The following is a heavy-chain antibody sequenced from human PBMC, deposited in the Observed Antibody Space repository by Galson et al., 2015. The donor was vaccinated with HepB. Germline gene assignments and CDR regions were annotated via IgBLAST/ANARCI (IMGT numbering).Heavy chain of an antibody. Sequence: SLRLSCAASGFTFSSYSMNWVRQAPGKGLEWVSYISSSSSTIYYADSVKGRFTISRDNAKNSLYLQMNSLRDEDTAVYYCARRVLNDYGDYGYYFDYWGQGTLVTVSS. CDR2: ISSSSSTI. J-gene: IGHJ4*02. CDR3: ARRVLNDYGDYGYYFDY. V-gene: IGHV3-48*02. CDR1: GFTFSSYS. D-gene: IGHD4-17*01.